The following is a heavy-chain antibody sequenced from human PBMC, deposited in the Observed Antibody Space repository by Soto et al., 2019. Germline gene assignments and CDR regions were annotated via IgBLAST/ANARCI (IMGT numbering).Heavy chain of an antibody. V-gene: IGHV1-69*13. CDR2: IIPIFGTA. Sequence: ASVKVSCKASGGTFSSYAISWVRQAPGQGLEWMGGIIPIFGTANYAQKFQGRVTITADESTSTAYMELSSLRSEDTAVYYCARYRNSQDYYYGMDVWGQGTTVTVSS. CDR3: ARYRNSQDYYYGMDV. CDR1: GGTFSSYA. D-gene: IGHD2-21*01. J-gene: IGHJ6*02.